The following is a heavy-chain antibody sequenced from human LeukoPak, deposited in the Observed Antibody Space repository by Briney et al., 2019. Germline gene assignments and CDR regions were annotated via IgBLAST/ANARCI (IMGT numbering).Heavy chain of an antibody. V-gene: IGHV4-59*08. CDR3: ARVWYYYDSSGDPDLGAFDI. D-gene: IGHD3-22*01. J-gene: IGHJ3*02. Sequence: PSETLSLTCTVSGGSISGYYWSWIRQPPGKGLEWIGFIYYSGSTDYNPSLKSRVTISVDTSKNQFSLKLSSVTAADTAVYYCARVWYYYDSSGDPDLGAFDIWGQGTMVTVSS. CDR1: GGSISGYY. CDR2: IYYSGST.